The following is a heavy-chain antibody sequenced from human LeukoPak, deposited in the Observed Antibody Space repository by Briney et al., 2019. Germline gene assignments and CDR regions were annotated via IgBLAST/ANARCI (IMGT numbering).Heavy chain of an antibody. J-gene: IGHJ4*02. Sequence: GGSLRLSCAASGFTFSSYSMNWVRQAPGKGLEWVSYISSSSSTIYYADSAKGRFTISRDNAKNSLYLQMNSLRAEDTALYYCAKGHLEYSYGYYFDYWGQGTLVTVSS. CDR3: AKGHLEYSYGYYFDY. CDR1: GFTFSSYS. V-gene: IGHV3-48*01. CDR2: ISSSSSTI. D-gene: IGHD5-18*01.